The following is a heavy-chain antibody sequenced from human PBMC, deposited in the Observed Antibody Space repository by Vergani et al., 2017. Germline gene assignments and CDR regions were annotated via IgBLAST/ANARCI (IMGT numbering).Heavy chain of an antibody. D-gene: IGHD3-10*01. CDR1: GGSVSSGSYY. V-gene: IGHV4-61*01. CDR2: IYYSGST. J-gene: IGHJ5*02. CDR3: ARAHSGGWFDP. Sequence: QVQLQESGPGLVKPSETLSLTCTVSGGSVSSGSYYWSWIRQPPGKGLEWIGYIYYSGSTYYNPSLKSRVTISVDTSKNQFSLKLSSVTAADTAVYYCARAHSGGWFDPWGQGTLVTVSS.